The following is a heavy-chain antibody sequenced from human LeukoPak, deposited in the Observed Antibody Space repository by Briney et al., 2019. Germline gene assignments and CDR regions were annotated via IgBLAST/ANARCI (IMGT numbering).Heavy chain of an antibody. CDR2: ISGSGGST. J-gene: IGHJ4*02. CDR3: AKKISGGYVPFDY. D-gene: IGHD5-12*01. Sequence: GGSLRLSCAASGFTFSSYAISWVRQAPGKGLEWVSAISGSGGSTYYADSVKGRFTISRDNSKNTLYLQMNSLRAEDTAVYYCAKKISGGYVPFDYWGQGTLVTVSS. CDR1: GFTFSSYA. V-gene: IGHV3-23*01.